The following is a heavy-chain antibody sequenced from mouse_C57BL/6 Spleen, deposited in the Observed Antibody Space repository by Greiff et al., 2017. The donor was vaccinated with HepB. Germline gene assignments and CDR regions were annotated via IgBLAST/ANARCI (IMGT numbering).Heavy chain of an antibody. Sequence: EVQLQQSGPELVKPGASVKISCKASGYSFTGYYMNWVKQSPEKSLEWIGEINPSTGGTTYNQKFKAKATLTVDKSSSTAYMQLKSLTSEDSAVYYCARGAYDGMDYWGQGTSVTVSS. J-gene: IGHJ4*01. CDR3: ARGAYDGMDY. CDR1: GYSFTGYY. D-gene: IGHD2-3*01. V-gene: IGHV1-42*01. CDR2: INPSTGGT.